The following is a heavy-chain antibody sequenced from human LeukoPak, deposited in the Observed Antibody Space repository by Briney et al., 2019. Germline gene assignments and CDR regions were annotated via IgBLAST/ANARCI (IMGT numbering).Heavy chain of an antibody. CDR3: AKRGGFDSSGYYQPPEDF. J-gene: IGHJ4*02. CDR2: ISGSGLST. CDR1: GFTFSSYG. Sequence: GGSLRLSCAASGFTFSSYGMHWVRQAPGKGLDWVSAISGSGLSTYYADSVKGRFTISRDNSKNTIYLQMNDLRAEDTALYYCAKRGGFDSSGYYQPPEDFWGQGTRVTVSS. D-gene: IGHD3-22*01. V-gene: IGHV3-23*01.